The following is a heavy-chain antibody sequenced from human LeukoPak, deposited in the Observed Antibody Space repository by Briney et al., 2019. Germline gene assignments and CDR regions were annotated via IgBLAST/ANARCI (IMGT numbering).Heavy chain of an antibody. J-gene: IGHJ4*02. CDR3: ARSELLWFGGVNSGFDY. CDR2: VYYSGST. CDR1: GGSISSYY. Sequence: NASETLSLTCTVSGGSISSYYWSWIRQPPGKGLEWIGYVYYSGSTNYNPSLKSRVTISVDTSKNQFSLKLSSVTAADTAVYYCARSELLWFGGVNSGFDYWGQGTLVTVSS. V-gene: IGHV4-59*01. D-gene: IGHD3-10*01.